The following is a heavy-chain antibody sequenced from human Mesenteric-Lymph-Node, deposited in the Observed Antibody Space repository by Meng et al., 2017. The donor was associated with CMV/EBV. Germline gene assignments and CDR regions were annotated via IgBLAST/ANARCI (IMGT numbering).Heavy chain of an antibody. D-gene: IGHD3-3*01. V-gene: IGHV3-21*06. Sequence: GESLKISCVGSGFSFSSYSMHWVRQAPGKGLEWVSSIGSNGRGIFYADSMKGRIIISRDDAKYSLSLQMKSLRAEDTAVYFCVRASWIREWLSLDYWGRGTLVTVSS. CDR3: VRASWIREWLSLDY. CDR2: IGSNGRGI. CDR1: GFSFSSYS. J-gene: IGHJ4*02.